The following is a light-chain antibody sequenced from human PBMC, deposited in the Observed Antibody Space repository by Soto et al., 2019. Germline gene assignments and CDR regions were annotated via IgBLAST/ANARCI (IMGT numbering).Light chain of an antibody. CDR1: QSVGTH. V-gene: IGKV3-15*01. CDR3: QQYNTWPPFT. J-gene: IGKJ2*01. Sequence: EIVMTQSPATLSVSPGERATLSCRASQSVGTHLAWYQKKPGQAPRLLIYGASTRATSVPARFSGSGSGTEFTLTISTLQSEDFAVYYCQQYNTWPPFTFGQGTKVDIK. CDR2: GAS.